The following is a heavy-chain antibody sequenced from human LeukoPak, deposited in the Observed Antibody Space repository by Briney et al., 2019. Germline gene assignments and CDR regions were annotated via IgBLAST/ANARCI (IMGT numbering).Heavy chain of an antibody. Sequence: SETLSLTCTVSGGSISSGGYFWSWIRQPAGKGLEWIGRFYASGSTNYNPSLQSRVTISVDTSKNQFSLKLTSVTAADTAVYYCALGNCPTTSCYPGVAFDIWGQGTMVTFSS. CDR3: ALGNCPTTSCYPGVAFDI. CDR1: GGSISSGGYF. J-gene: IGHJ3*02. D-gene: IGHD2-2*01. CDR2: FYASGST. V-gene: IGHV4-61*02.